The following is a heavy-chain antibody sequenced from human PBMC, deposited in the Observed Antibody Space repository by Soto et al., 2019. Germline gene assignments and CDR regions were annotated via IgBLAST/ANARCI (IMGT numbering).Heavy chain of an antibody. CDR2: INHSGST. V-gene: IGHV4-34*01. J-gene: IGHJ4*02. CDR3: ATRAHWIQLWPFDY. D-gene: IGHD5-18*01. Sequence: SETLSLTCAVYGGSFSGYYRSWIRQPPGEGLEWIGEINHSGSTNYNPSLKSRVTISVDTSKNQFSLKLSSVTAADTAVYYCATRAHWIQLWPFDYWGQGTLVTVSS. CDR1: GGSFSGYY.